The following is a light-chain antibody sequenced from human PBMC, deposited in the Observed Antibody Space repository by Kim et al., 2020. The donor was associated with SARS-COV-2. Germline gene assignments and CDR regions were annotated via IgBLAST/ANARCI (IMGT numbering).Light chain of an antibody. CDR3: AAWDDSRNGVL. CDR1: SSNFGSNT. V-gene: IGLV1-44*01. J-gene: IGLJ2*01. Sequence: QSVLTQPPSASGTPGQRVTISCSGSSSNFGSNTVNWYQQLPETAPKLLIYSSDQRPSGVPDRFSGSKSGTSASLDIRGLQSEDEADYYCAAWDDSRNGVLFGGGTKLTVL. CDR2: SSD.